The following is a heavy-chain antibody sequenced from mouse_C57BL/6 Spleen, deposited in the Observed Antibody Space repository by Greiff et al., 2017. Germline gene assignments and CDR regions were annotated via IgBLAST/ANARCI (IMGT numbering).Heavy chain of an antibody. CDR3: AGYWYCDY. CDR1: GYAFSSSW. CDR2: IYPGDGDT. Sequence: VQGVESGPELVKPGASVKISCKASGYAFSSSWMNWVKQRPGKGLEWIGRIYPGDGDTNYNGKFKGKATLTADKSSSTAYMQLSSLTSEDAAVXFCAGYWYCDYWGQGTTLTVSS. J-gene: IGHJ2*01. D-gene: IGHD4-1*01. V-gene: IGHV1-82*01.